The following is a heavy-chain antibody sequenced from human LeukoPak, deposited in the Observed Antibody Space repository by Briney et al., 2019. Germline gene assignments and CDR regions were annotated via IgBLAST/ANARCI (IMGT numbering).Heavy chain of an antibody. CDR2: MNPNSGNT. Sequence: ASVKVSCKASGYSLTSYEINWVRQAPGQGLEWMGWMNPNSGNTGYTHPFQGRLSMTRDTSKNTAYMELSSLRSDDTAVYYCARAKVLRFFEWLSSWGQGTLVTVSS. CDR3: ARAKVLRFFEWLSS. CDR1: GYSLTSYE. J-gene: IGHJ5*02. D-gene: IGHD3-3*01. V-gene: IGHV1-8*01.